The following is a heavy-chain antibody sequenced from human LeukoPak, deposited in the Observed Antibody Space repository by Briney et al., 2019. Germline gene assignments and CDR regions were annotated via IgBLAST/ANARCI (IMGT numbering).Heavy chain of an antibody. CDR2: ISYDGSDK. V-gene: IGHV3-30*18. CDR1: GFTFSSYG. Sequence: WGSLRLSCAASGFTFSSYGMHWVRQAPGKGLEWVAVISYDGSDKYYADSVKGRFTISRDNSKNTLYLQMNSLRAEDTAVYYCAKESKNYYDSSGPRRYYYYMDVWGKGTTVTVSS. CDR3: AKESKNYYDSSGPRRYYYYMDV. D-gene: IGHD3-22*01. J-gene: IGHJ6*03.